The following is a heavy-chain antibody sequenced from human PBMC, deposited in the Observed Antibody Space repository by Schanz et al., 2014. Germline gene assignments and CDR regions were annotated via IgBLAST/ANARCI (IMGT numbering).Heavy chain of an antibody. V-gene: IGHV3-23*01. D-gene: IGHD6-13*01. Sequence: EVQLLESGGGLVQPGGSLRLSCAASGFTFGDYAMTWVRQAPGKGLVWVSRINGDGSRTAYADSVKGRFTISRDNAKNTLYLQMNSLRAGDAAVYYCARGLIAAAGGAFDYWGQGTLVAVSA. CDR2: INGDGSRT. J-gene: IGHJ4*02. CDR3: ARGLIAAAGGAFDY. CDR1: GFTFGDYA.